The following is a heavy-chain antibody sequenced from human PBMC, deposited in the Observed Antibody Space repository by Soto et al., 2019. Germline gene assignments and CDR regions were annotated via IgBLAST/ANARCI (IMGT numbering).Heavy chain of an antibody. J-gene: IGHJ6*02. D-gene: IGHD3-16*02. Sequence: GASVKVSCKASGYTFTGYYMHWVRQAPGQGLEWMGWINPNSGGTNSAQKFQGWVTMTRDTSISTAYMELSRLRSDDTAVYYCARELRLGELSPRGHYYSGMDLRAQGTTVTVSS. V-gene: IGHV1-2*04. CDR1: GYTFTGYY. CDR3: ARELRLGELSPRGHYYSGMDL. CDR2: INPNSGGT.